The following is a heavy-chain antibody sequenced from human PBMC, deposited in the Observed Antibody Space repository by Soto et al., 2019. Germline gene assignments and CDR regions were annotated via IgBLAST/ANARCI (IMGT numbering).Heavy chain of an antibody. J-gene: IGHJ6*02. V-gene: IGHV1-18*01. CDR1: GYTFTTYG. D-gene: IGHD2-8*01. CDR2: ISGYNGDT. CDR3: AKNGHPPYYYYGMDV. Sequence: QGQLVQSGAEVKQPGASVKVSCKASGYTFTTYGISWVRQAPGQGLEWMGWISGYNGDTNYAQKSQGRVTMTIDRSTSTAYLEVRSLTSDDTAVYYCAKNGHPPYYYYGMDVWGQGTTVTVSS.